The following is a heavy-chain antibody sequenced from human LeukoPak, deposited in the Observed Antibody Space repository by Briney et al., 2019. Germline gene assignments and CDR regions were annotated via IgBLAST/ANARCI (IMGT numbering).Heavy chain of an antibody. J-gene: IGHJ4*02. CDR3: VKDRTGTYTLDY. D-gene: IGHD3-10*01. CDR1: GFTFSNYA. Sequence: QPGRSLRLSCAATGFTFSNYAIHGGRQAPGKGLEWLAFISDDGSRQRYADSVKGRFTISRDNSKNTLNPQMNSLRAEDTAVYYCVKDRTGTYTLDYWGQGIVVTVSA. CDR2: ISDDGSRQ. V-gene: IGHV3-30-3*01.